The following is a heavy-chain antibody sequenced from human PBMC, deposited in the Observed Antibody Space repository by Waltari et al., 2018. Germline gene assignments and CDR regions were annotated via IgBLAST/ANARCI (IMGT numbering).Heavy chain of an antibody. CDR1: GFTFSAFY. Sequence: QVQLVESGGGLVKPGGSLRLSCAGSGFTFSAFYIAWIRQAPGKGLEWVSYISSSGVHEYYADSVKGRFTISRDNAKNSLYLEMNTLRAEDMALYYCARAALEWSFNWFDPWGQGTLVTVSS. CDR2: ISSSGVHE. D-gene: IGHD3-3*01. CDR3: ARAALEWSFNWFDP. J-gene: IGHJ5*02. V-gene: IGHV3-11*01.